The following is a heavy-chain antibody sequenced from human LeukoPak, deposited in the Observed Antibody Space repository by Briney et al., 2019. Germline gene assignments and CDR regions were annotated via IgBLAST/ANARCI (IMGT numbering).Heavy chain of an antibody. CDR1: GFTFSNTY. D-gene: IGHD3-10*01. J-gene: IGHJ5*02. CDR2: IYSGGGT. V-gene: IGHV3-53*01. Sequence: GGSLGLSCAASGFTFSNTYMSWVRQAPGKGLEWVSLIYSGGGTYSADSVKGRFTISRDNAKNSLYLQMNSLRAEDTAVYYCAREDTRITMVRGVYGDNWFDPWGQGTLVTVSS. CDR3: AREDTRITMVRGVYGDNWFDP.